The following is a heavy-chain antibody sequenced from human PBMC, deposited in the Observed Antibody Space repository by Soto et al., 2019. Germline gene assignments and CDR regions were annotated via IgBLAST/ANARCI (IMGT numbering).Heavy chain of an antibody. CDR3: ARAGGSSWYYYYGMDV. CDR2: IYYSGRT. CDR1: GGSISSYY. V-gene: IGHV4-59*01. Sequence: SETLSLTCTVSGGSISSYYWSWIRQPPGKGLEWIGYIYYSGRTNYNPSLKSRVTISVDTSKNQFSLKLSSVTAADTAVYYCARAGGSSWYYYYGMDVWGQGTTVTVSS. J-gene: IGHJ6*02. D-gene: IGHD6-13*01.